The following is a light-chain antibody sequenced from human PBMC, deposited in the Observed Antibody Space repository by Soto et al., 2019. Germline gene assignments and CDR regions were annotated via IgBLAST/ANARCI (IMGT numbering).Light chain of an antibody. V-gene: IGKV3-11*01. Sequence: EIVLTQSPATLSLSPGERATLSCRASQSVTSNLASYQQKPGQAPRLLIYDASNRATGIPARFSGSWSGTDFTLTISSLEPEDFAVYYCQQRNNWPTFGPGTKVDIK. CDR3: QQRNNWPT. CDR1: QSVTSN. J-gene: IGKJ3*01. CDR2: DAS.